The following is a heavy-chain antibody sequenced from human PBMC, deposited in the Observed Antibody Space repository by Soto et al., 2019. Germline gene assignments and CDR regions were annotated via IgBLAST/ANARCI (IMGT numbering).Heavy chain of an antibody. D-gene: IGHD2-21*02. CDR3: ARDLWGYCGTDCYPLDV. CDR1: GGSISRYY. Sequence: QVQLQESGPGLVKPSETLSLTCTVSGGSISRYYWSWIRQPSGKGLEWIGYMYNTGSTVYNPPFKVQVIIVGDSSNIQFSLKLYSVTASDTAVYYCARDLWGYCGTDCYPLDVWGQVTTVTVSS. CDR2: MYNTGST. J-gene: IGHJ6*02. V-gene: IGHV4-59*01.